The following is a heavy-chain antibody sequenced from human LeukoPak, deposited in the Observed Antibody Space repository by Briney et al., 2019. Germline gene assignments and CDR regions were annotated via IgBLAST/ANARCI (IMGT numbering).Heavy chain of an antibody. V-gene: IGHV3-11*01. Sequence: PGGSLRPSCAASGFTFSDYYMSWIRQAPGKGLEWVSYISSSGSTIYYADSVKGRFTISRDNAKNSLYLQMNSLRAEDTAAYYCARESYCSSTSCYGGDYWGQGTLVTVSS. D-gene: IGHD2-2*01. CDR2: ISSSGSTI. CDR3: ARESYCSSTSCYGGDY. CDR1: GFTFSDYY. J-gene: IGHJ4*02.